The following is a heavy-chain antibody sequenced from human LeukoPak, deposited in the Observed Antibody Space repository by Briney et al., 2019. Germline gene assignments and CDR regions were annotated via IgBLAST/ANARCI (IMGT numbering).Heavy chain of an antibody. CDR1: GGSVTDSY. CDR2: IYYRGST. V-gene: IGHV4-59*08. Sequence: SETLSLTCTVSGGSVTDSYWSWIRQPPGKGLEWIGNIYYRGSTNYNPSLKSRVTISVDTSKNQFSLNLNSATAADTAVYYCARRSDSGSWYCFDFWGQGTLVTVSS. D-gene: IGHD6-13*01. CDR3: ARRSDSGSWYCFDF. J-gene: IGHJ4*02.